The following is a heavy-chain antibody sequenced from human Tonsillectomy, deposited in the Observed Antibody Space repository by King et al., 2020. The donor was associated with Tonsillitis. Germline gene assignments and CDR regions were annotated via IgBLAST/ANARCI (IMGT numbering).Heavy chain of an antibody. Sequence: VQLVESGGGVVQPGRSLRLSCAASGFTFSSYAMHWVRQAPGKGLEWVAVISYDGSNKYYADSVKGRFTISRDNSKNTLYLQMNSLRAEDMAVYYCARGSSGWEYWCFDLWGRGILVTVSS. D-gene: IGHD6-19*01. V-gene: IGHV3-30-3*01. J-gene: IGHJ2*01. CDR2: ISYDGSNK. CDR1: GFTFSSYA. CDR3: ARGSSGWEYWCFDL.